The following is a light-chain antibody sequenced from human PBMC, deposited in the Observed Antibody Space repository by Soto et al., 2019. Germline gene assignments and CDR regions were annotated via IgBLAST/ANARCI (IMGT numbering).Light chain of an antibody. Sequence: QPVLTQPPSVSGAPGQRVTISCAGSSSNIGAGYGVHWYQQLPGTAPKLLIYADTYRPSGVPDRFSGSKSGTSASLAITGLLPEDEADYYCQSYDITRSGSRVFGGGTQLTVL. CDR1: SSNIGAGYG. J-gene: IGLJ3*02. V-gene: IGLV1-40*01. CDR2: ADT. CDR3: QSYDITRSGSRV.